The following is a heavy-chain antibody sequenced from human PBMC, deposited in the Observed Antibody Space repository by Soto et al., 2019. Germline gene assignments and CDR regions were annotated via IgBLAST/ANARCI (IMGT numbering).Heavy chain of an antibody. J-gene: IGHJ6*02. CDR2: IKQNGTEK. CDR1: GFSFSSYW. CDR3: ARENWLQFYFYYGLDV. V-gene: IGHV3-7*01. Sequence: EVQLVESGGGLVQPGGSLRLSCLTSGFSFSSYWMSWVRQAPGKGLEWVANIKQNGTEKFYVDSVKGRFTISRDNAKKSLYLEMNSLIAEDTAVYYCARENWLQFYFYYGLDVWGQGTTVTVSS. D-gene: IGHD4-4*01.